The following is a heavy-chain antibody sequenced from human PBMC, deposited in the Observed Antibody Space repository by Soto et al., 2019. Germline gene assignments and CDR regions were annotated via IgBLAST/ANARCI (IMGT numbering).Heavy chain of an antibody. CDR2: IRSKANSYAT. V-gene: IGHV3-73*01. Sequence: EVQLVESGGGLVQPGGSLKLSCAASGFTFSGSAMHWVRQASGKGLEWVGRIRSKANSYATAYAASVKGRFTISRDDSKHTAYLQMNSLKTEDTAVYYCTSYTDSSGYYYYYGMDVWGQGTTVTVSS. D-gene: IGHD3-22*01. J-gene: IGHJ6*02. CDR1: GFTFSGSA. CDR3: TSYTDSSGYYYYYGMDV.